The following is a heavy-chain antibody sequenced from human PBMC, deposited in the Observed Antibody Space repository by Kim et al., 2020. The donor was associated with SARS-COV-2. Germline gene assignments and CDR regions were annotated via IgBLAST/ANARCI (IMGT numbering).Heavy chain of an antibody. CDR3: ARGETTGWFDP. V-gene: IGHV4-34*01. Sequence: SETLSLTCAVYGGSFSGYYWSWIRQPPGKGLEWIGEINHSGSTNYNPSLKSRVTISVDTSKNQFSLKLSSVTAADTAVYYCARGETTGWFDPWGQGTLVT. CDR1: GGSFSGYY. J-gene: IGHJ5*02. CDR2: INHSGST. D-gene: IGHD4-17*01.